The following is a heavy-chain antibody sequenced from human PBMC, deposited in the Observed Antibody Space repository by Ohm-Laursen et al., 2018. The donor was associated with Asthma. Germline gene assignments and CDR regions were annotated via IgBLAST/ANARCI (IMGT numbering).Heavy chain of an antibody. CDR3: AKDEYSTTLGVGAFDF. V-gene: IGHV3-11*05. CDR1: GYSFSLYS. CDR2: ISSSSSYT. Sequence: SLRLSCAASGYSFSLYSIHWIRQAPGKGLEWVSYISSSSSYTNYADSVKGRFTISRDNSNNMLYLHMNSLRADDTAVYYCAKDEYSTTLGVGAFDFWGQGTMVTVSS. J-gene: IGHJ3*01. D-gene: IGHD6-13*01.